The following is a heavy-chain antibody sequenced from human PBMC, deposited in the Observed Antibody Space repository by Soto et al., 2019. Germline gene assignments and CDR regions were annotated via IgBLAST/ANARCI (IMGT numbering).Heavy chain of an antibody. CDR2: INPSGSN. V-gene: IGHV4-34*01. J-gene: IGHJ6*02. D-gene: IGHD2-2*01. CDR3: ARGPAPPFYGMDV. Sequence: SATPSVTCAVYGGSFSGYYWNWIRQPPGKGLEWIGEINPSGSNNDNPYLNSRVTISVDTSKNQFSLKLSSVTAADTAVYYCARGPAPPFYGMDVWGQGTTVTVSS. CDR1: GGSFSGYY.